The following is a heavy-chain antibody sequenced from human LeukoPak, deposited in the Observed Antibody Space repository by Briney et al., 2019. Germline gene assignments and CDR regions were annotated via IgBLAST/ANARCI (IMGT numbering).Heavy chain of an antibody. D-gene: IGHD3-9*01. Sequence: PGGSLRLSCAASGFTVSSNYMSWVRQAPGKGLEWVSVIYSGGSTYYADSVKGRFTISRDNSKNTLYLQMNSLRAEDTAVYYCARVRYFDWLGPFDYWGQGTLVTVSS. J-gene: IGHJ4*02. CDR1: GFTVSSNY. CDR3: ARVRYFDWLGPFDY. V-gene: IGHV3-53*01. CDR2: IYSGGST.